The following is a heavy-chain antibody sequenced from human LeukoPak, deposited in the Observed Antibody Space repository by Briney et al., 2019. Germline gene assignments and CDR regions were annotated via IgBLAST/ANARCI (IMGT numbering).Heavy chain of an antibody. Sequence: PSETLSLTCSVSGGSITSDRWRWVRQPPGKGLKWIGFTFYTGSTNYDPSLRSRVTISVDTSKNQVSLKMSSVIDADTAVYSCARSRAYNDYAAGLYYYFMDVWGKGTTVVVSS. CDR1: GGSITSDR. J-gene: IGHJ6*03. CDR3: ARSRAYNDYAAGLYYYFMDV. CDR2: TFYTGST. V-gene: IGHV4-59*01. D-gene: IGHD4/OR15-4a*01.